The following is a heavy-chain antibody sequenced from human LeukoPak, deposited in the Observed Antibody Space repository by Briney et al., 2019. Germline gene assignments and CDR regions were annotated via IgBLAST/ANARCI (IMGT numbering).Heavy chain of an antibody. J-gene: IGHJ2*01. CDR3: AKDGRPFDL. V-gene: IGHV3-9*03. Sequence: GGSLRLSCAASGFTFDDYAMHWVRQAPGKGLEWVSGISWNSGSIGYADSVKGRFTISKDNAKNSLYLQMNSLRAEDMALYYCAKDGRPFDLWGRGTLVTVSS. CDR1: GFTFDDYA. CDR2: ISWNSGSI.